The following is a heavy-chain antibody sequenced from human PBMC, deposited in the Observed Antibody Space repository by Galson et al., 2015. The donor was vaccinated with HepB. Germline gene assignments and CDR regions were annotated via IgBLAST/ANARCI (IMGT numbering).Heavy chain of an antibody. Sequence: SVKVSCKASGYTFTNYGMSWVRQAPGQGLEWMGWISAYNGNTNYAQKLQGRVTMTTDTSTSTAYMELRSLRSDDTAVYYCARDSAYDSRAFDIWGQGTMVTVSS. CDR2: ISAYNGNT. CDR3: ARDSAYDSRAFDI. CDR1: GYTFTNYG. D-gene: IGHD3-22*01. J-gene: IGHJ3*02. V-gene: IGHV1-18*01.